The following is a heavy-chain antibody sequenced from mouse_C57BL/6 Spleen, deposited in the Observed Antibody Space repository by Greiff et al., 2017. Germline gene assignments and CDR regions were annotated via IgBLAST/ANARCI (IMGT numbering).Heavy chain of an antibody. CDR2: ISSGSSTI. Sequence: EVKLMESGGGLVKPGGSLKLSCAASGFTFSDYGMHWVRQAPEKGLEWVAYISSGSSTIYYADTVKGRFTISRDNAKNTLFLQMTSLRSEDTAMYYCARKRTGGYWYFDVGGTGTTVTVSS. V-gene: IGHV5-17*01. CDR3: ARKRTGGYWYFDV. J-gene: IGHJ1*03. D-gene: IGHD4-1*01. CDR1: GFTFSDYG.